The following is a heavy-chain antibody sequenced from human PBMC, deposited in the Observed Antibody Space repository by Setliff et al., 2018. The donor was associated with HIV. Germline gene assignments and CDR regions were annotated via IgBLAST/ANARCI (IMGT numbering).Heavy chain of an antibody. J-gene: IGHJ3*01. CDR3: ASGIIGSNGYSRDAFDL. CDR2: MNPNSGNA. V-gene: IGHV1-8*02. Sequence: ASVKVSCKASGYTFSNYDINWARKATGQGLEWMGWMNPNSGNAGYAQKFQGRVTMTRDTSISTAYLELSSLRSEDTAVYYCASGIIGSNGYSRDAFDLWGQGTMVTVSS. CDR1: GYTFSNYD. D-gene: IGHD3-22*01.